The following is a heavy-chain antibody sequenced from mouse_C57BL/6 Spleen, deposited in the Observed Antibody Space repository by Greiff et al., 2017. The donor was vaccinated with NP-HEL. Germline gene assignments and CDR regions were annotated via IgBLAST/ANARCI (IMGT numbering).Heavy chain of an antibody. Sequence: QVQLQQPGAELVRPGTSVKLSCKASGYTFTSYWMHWVKQRPGQGLEWIGVIDPSDSYTNYNQKFKGKATLTVDTSSSTADMQLSSLTSEDSAFYYCARVGYGYDGYAMDYWGQGTSVTVSS. CDR1: GYTFTSYW. D-gene: IGHD2-2*01. CDR2: IDPSDSYT. J-gene: IGHJ4*01. CDR3: ARVGYGYDGYAMDY. V-gene: IGHV1-59*01.